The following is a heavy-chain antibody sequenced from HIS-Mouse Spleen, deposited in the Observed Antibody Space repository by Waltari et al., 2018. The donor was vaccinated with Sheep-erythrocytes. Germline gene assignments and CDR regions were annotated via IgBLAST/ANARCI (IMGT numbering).Heavy chain of an antibody. V-gene: IGHV2-70*15. J-gene: IGHJ3*02. CDR1: GFSLSTSGMC. Sequence: QVTLRESGPALVKPTQTLTLTCTFSGFSLSTSGMCVSWIRQPPGKALEWLARIDWDDDKYYSTSLKTRLTISKDTSKNQVVLTMTNMDPVDTAAYYCARLSIAAKTAFDIWGQGTMVTVSS. D-gene: IGHD6-6*01. CDR2: IDWDDDK. CDR3: ARLSIAAKTAFDI.